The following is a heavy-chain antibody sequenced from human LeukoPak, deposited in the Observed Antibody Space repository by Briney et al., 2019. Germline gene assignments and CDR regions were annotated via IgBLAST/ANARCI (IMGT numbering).Heavy chain of an antibody. V-gene: IGHV3-30*02. CDR2: IRYDGSNK. CDR3: ASVIGTTSWAGGAFDV. D-gene: IGHD7-27*01. Sequence: PGGPLRLSCAASGFTFSSYGMHWVRQAPGKGLEWVAFIRYDGSNKYYADSVKGRFTISRDNSKNTLYMRMNSLRAEDTGVYYGASVIGTTSWAGGAFDVWGQGTMVTVSS. CDR1: GFTFSSYG. J-gene: IGHJ3*01.